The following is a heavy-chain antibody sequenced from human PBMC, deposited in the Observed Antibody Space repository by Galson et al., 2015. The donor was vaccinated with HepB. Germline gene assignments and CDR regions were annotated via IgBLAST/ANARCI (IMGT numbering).Heavy chain of an antibody. D-gene: IGHD3-3*01. Sequence: RLSCAASGFTFSSYGMHWVRQAPGKGLEWVSAISGSGGSTYYADSVKGRFTISRDNSKNTLYLQMNSLRAEDTAVYYCALGGFWSGYSSAFYYYYYGMDVWAQGTTVTASS. V-gene: IGHV3-23*01. J-gene: IGHJ6*02. CDR2: ISGSGGST. CDR1: GFTFSSYG. CDR3: ALGGFWSGYSSAFYYYYYGMDV.